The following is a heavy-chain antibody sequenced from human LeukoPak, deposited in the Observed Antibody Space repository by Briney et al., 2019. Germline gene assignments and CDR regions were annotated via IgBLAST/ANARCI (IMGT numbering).Heavy chain of an antibody. CDR2: ISSSCSYI. Sequence: AGGSLRLSCAASGFTFSSYSMNWVRQAPGKGLEWVSSISSSCSYIYYADSVKGRFTISRDNAKNSLYLQMNSLRAEDTAVYYCARDLRFLEWLLGAFDIWGQGTMVTVSS. CDR1: GFTFSSYS. J-gene: IGHJ3*02. V-gene: IGHV3-21*01. D-gene: IGHD3-3*01. CDR3: ARDLRFLEWLLGAFDI.